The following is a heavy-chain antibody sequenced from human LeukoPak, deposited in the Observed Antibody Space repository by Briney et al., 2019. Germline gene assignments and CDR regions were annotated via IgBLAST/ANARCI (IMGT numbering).Heavy chain of an antibody. D-gene: IGHD3-3*01. V-gene: IGHV4-34*01. CDR1: GGSFSGYY. CDR3: GRGLWNGYKYA. CDR2: INHSGST. J-gene: IGHJ5*01. Sequence: KPSETLSLTCAVYGGSFSGYYWSWIRQPPGKGLEWIWEINHSGSTNYNPSLKSRVTISVDTSKNQFSLKLSSVTAADTPVYDCGRGLWNGYKYAWGKGTLVTVSS.